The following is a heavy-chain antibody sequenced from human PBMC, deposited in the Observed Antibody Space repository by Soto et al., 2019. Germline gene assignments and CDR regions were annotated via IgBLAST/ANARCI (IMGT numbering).Heavy chain of an antibody. CDR3: ARPRGVDAPDFDWYDY. CDR2: IYPGDSDT. J-gene: IGHJ4*02. V-gene: IGHV5-51*01. D-gene: IGHD3-9*01. Sequence: PGESLKISCQGSGYRFNTYWIGWVRQMPGKGLEWMGIIYPGDSDTKYSPSFQGQVTISADKSINTVYLQWSSLRASDTAIYYCARPRGVDAPDFDWYDYWGQGTPVTVSS. CDR1: GYRFNTYW.